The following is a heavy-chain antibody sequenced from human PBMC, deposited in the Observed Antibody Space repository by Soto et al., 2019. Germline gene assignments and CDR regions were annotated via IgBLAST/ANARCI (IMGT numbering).Heavy chain of an antibody. CDR3: ARMGSGSANAFDI. CDR1: GYSISSSNW. Sequence: SETLSLTCAVSGYSISSSNWWGWIRQPPGNGLEWIGYIYYTGSTYYNPSLKSRVTMSVDTSKNQFSLKLRSVTAVDTAVYYCARMGSGSANAFDIWGQGTMVTVSS. V-gene: IGHV4-28*01. J-gene: IGHJ3*02. D-gene: IGHD1-26*01. CDR2: IYYTGST.